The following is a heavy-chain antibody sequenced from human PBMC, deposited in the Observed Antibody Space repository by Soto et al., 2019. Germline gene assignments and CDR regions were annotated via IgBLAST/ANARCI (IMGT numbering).Heavy chain of an antibody. CDR2: VYYSGTT. J-gene: IGHJ2*01. V-gene: IGHV4-30-4*01. D-gene: IGHD3-22*01. CDR3: ARMSYFYDKWYFDL. Sequence: SVTRSLTCRVADASINNNDYYWCRKRQTPGKGLEWIGYVYYSGTTDYIPSLKSRLSMSIDRSQNQFTLKLNSVTAADTATYYCARMSYFYDKWYFDLWGRGTLVPVSS. CDR1: DASINNNDYY.